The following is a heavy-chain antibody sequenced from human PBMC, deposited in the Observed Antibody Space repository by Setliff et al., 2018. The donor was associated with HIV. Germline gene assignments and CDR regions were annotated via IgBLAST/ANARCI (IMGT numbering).Heavy chain of an antibody. V-gene: IGHV3-30*04. J-gene: IGHJ4*02. Sequence: GGSLRLSCAASGFTFSSYAMHWVRQAPGKGLEWVAVISYDGINKYYADSVKGRFTISRDNSKNKLYLQMNSLRAEDTAVYYCERERLRFLEWLPLDYWGQGTLVTVSS. D-gene: IGHD3-3*01. CDR2: ISYDGINK. CDR1: GFTFSSYA. CDR3: ERERLRFLEWLPLDY.